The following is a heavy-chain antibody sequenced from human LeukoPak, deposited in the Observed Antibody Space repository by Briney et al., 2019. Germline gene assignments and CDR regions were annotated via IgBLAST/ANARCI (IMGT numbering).Heavy chain of an antibody. CDR3: ARPSGMVRGVEYFDY. CDR2: IYPGDSDT. J-gene: IGHJ4*02. Sequence: GESLKISCKGSGYSFTSYWIGWVRQMPGKGLEWMGIIYPGDSDTRYSPSFQGQVTISADKSISTAYLQWSSLKASDTAMYYCARPSGMVRGVEYFDYWGQGTLVTASS. D-gene: IGHD3-10*01. CDR1: GYSFTSYW. V-gene: IGHV5-51*01.